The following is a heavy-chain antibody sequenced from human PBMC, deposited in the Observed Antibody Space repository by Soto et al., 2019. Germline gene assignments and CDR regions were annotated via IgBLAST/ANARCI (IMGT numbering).Heavy chain of an antibody. CDR2: IGPETGAT. J-gene: IGHJ4*02. V-gene: IGHV1-2*02. CDR3: GRGRSGQIVVFY. D-gene: IGHD1-26*01. CDR1: GYTFTGHY. Sequence: ASVKVSCKASGYTFTGHYIHWVRQAPEQGPEWMGEIGPETGATRYAQKFQGRVTMTRDMSITTVYMELNNLSPDDTAVYYCGRGRSGQIVVFYWGQGPPVTVSS.